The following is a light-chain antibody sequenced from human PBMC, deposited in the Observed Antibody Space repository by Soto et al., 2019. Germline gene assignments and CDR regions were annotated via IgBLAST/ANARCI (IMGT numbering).Light chain of an antibody. CDR2: AAS. CDR3: QQNHSNPST. CDR1: QNINSY. J-gene: IGKJ5*01. V-gene: IGKV1-39*01. Sequence: DILMTQSPSSLSASVGDRVTITCRASQNINSYLTWYQHKVGKAPKLLIYAASSLKNGGPSRFSGSGSGTDFTLTISRLQPEDFAAYNCQQNHSNPSTFGQGTRLEIK.